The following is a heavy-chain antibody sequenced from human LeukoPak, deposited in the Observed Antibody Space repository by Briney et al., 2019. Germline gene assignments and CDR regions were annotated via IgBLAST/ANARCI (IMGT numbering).Heavy chain of an antibody. Sequence: IPSETLSLTCTVSGGSISSGSYYWRWIRQPAGKGLEWIGRIYTSGSTNYNPSLKSRITISVDTSKNQFSLKLSSVTAADTAVYYCARGGIAVVQRAFDIWGQGTMVTVSS. V-gene: IGHV4-61*02. CDR3: ARGGIAVVQRAFDI. CDR1: GGSISSGSYY. J-gene: IGHJ3*02. CDR2: IYTSGST. D-gene: IGHD6-19*01.